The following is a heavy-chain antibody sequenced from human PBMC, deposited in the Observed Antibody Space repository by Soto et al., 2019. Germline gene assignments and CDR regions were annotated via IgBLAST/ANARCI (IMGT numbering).Heavy chain of an antibody. Sequence: GGSLRLSCAASGFSFSSYWMHWVRQAPGKGLMWVSRIHNDGSTTRYADSVKGRFTISRDNAKNTLYLQMSSLRVEHTAVYYCARDNWNSYWGQGTLVTVSS. J-gene: IGHJ4*01. CDR3: ARDNWNSY. V-gene: IGHV3-74*01. CDR2: IHNDGSTT. CDR1: GFSFSSYW. D-gene: IGHD1-7*01.